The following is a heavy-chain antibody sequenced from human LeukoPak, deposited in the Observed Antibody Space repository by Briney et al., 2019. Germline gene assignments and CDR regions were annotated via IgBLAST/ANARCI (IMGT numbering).Heavy chain of an antibody. J-gene: IGHJ5*02. CDR2: INPNSGGT. CDR1: GYTFTGYY. Sequence: ASVKVSCKASGYTFTGYYMHWVRQAPGQGLEWMGWINPNSGGTNYAQKFQGRVTMTRDTSISTAHMELSRLRSDDTAVYYCARVGKRIAAAGPYNWFDPWGQGTLVTVSS. V-gene: IGHV1-2*02. CDR3: ARVGKRIAAAGPYNWFDP. D-gene: IGHD6-13*01.